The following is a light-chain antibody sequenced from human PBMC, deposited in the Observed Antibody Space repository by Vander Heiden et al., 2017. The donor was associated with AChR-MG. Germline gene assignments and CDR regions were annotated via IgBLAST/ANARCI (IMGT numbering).Light chain of an antibody. J-gene: IGLJ2*01. CDR2: EDN. V-gene: IGLV6-57*03. Sequence: NFVLTQPHSVSESPGKTVTLSCTRSGGSIASNYVQWYQQRPGSAPTTVIFEDNHRPSGVPDRFSGSIDSSSNSASLIISGLKTEDEADYYCQSYDDTNHGVFGGGTKLTGL. CDR1: GGSIASNY. CDR3: QSYDDTNHGV.